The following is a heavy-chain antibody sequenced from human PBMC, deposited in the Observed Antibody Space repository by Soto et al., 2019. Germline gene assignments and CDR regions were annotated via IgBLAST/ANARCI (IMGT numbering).Heavy chain of an antibody. CDR2: IQSDGAT. D-gene: IGHD2-8*01. CDR1: GFSVRSTY. V-gene: IGHV3-53*01. J-gene: IGHJ6*02. CDR3: ARDLGYCTNGVCYRDYYYYGMDV. Sequence: PGGSLRFSCGASGFSVRSTYMNWVRQAPGKGLEWVSLIQSDGATQYADSVKGRFTISRDNSRNTLYLQMNSLRDVDTAVYYCARDLGYCTNGVCYRDYYYYGMDVWGQGATVTVSS.